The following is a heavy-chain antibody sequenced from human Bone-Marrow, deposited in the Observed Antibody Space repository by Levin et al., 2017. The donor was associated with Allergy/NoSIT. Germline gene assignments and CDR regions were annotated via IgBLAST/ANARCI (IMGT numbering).Heavy chain of an antibody. CDR1: DFTVRTNY. D-gene: IGHD1-1*01. V-gene: IGHV3-53*01. CDR3: ATARVTTPGYVDD. J-gene: IGHJ4*02. Sequence: GGSLRLSCSVSDFTVRTNYMSWVRQASGKGLEWVSVIYGGNATYYADSVKGRFTVSRDTSQNTVFLQMESLRAEDAGVYYCATARVTTPGYVDDWGQGVLVTVSP. CDR2: IYGGNAT.